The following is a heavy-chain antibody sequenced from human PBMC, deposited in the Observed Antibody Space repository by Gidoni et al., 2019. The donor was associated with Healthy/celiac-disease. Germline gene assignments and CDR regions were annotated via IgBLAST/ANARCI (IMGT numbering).Heavy chain of an antibody. D-gene: IGHD5-12*01. J-gene: IGHJ6*02. Sequence: EVQLVESGGGLVQPGGSLRLSCAAPGFPFSSYWMSWVRQAPGKGLEWVANIKQDGSEKYYVDSVKGRFTISRDNAKNSLYLQMNSLRAEDTAVYYCARDLVATITGGYYYYGMDVWGQGTTVTVSS. V-gene: IGHV3-7*01. CDR1: GFPFSSYW. CDR3: ARDLVATITGGYYYYGMDV. CDR2: IKQDGSEK.